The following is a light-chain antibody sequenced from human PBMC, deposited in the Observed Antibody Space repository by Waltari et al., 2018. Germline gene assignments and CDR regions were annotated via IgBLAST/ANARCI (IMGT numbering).Light chain of an antibody. Sequence: QSALTQPASMSGSPGQSITISCTGTISDVDGFHFFSWYQQYPGKAPKLIIYDAANRPSGVSHRFSGSRSGNTASLTISGLQAEDDADYYCSSYTSVNTRFGGGTKLTVL. V-gene: IGLV2-14*03. CDR1: ISDVDGFHF. CDR3: SSYTSVNTR. CDR2: DAA. J-gene: IGLJ2*01.